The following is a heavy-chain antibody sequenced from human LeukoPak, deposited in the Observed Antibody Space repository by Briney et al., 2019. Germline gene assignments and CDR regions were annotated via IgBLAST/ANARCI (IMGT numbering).Heavy chain of an antibody. Sequence: PGGSLKLSCAASGFTFSRYWMHWVRQAPGKGLMWVSRISPDGSTTLYADSVKGRFTISRDNAKNTLYLQMNSLRAEDTAEYYCAKVSAVADHWYFDLWGRGTLVTVSS. D-gene: IGHD6-19*01. CDR2: ISPDGSTT. CDR1: GFTFSRYW. J-gene: IGHJ2*01. CDR3: AKVSAVADHWYFDL. V-gene: IGHV3-74*03.